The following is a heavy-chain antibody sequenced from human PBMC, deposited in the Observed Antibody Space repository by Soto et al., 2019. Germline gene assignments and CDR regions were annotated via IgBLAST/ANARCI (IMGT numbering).Heavy chain of an antibody. J-gene: IGHJ6*02. CDR3: ASHSSLRGYCISTSCYGYYYGMDV. D-gene: IGHD2-2*01. V-gene: IGHV1-69*13. Sequence: AASVKVSCKASGGTFSSYAISWVRQAPGQGLEWMGGIIPIFGTADYAQKFQGRVTITADESTSTAYMELSSLRSEDTAVYYCASHSSLRGYCISTSCYGYYYGMDVWG. CDR2: IIPIFGTA. CDR1: GGTFSSYA.